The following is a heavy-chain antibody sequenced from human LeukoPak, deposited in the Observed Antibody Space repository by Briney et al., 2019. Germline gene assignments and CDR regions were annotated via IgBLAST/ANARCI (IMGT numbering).Heavy chain of an antibody. CDR3: VKYYNWDVFHY. CDR1: GFSFSSYG. J-gene: IGHJ4*02. V-gene: IGHV3-64D*06. CDR2: ISSNGGRT. Sequence: GGSLRLSCSASGFSFSSYGMHWVRQAPGKGLEYVAAISSNGGRTYYADSVKGRFTISRDNSNKTLYLQMSSLRAEDTAVYYCVKYYNWDVFHYWRQGTLVTVSS. D-gene: IGHD1-20*01.